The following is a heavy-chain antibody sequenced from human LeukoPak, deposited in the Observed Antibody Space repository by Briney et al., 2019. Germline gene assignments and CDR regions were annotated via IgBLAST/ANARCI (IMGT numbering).Heavy chain of an antibody. Sequence: SETLSLTCAVYGGSFSGYYWSWIRQPPGKGLEWIGEINHSGSTNYNPSLKSRVTISVDTSKNQFSLKLSSVTAADTAVYYCARGPRYPRLTGCYNAFWDYWGQGTLVTVSS. J-gene: IGHJ4*02. CDR2: INHSGST. CDR1: GGSFSGYY. V-gene: IGHV4-34*01. CDR3: ARGPRYPRLTGCYNAFWDY. D-gene: IGHD3-9*01.